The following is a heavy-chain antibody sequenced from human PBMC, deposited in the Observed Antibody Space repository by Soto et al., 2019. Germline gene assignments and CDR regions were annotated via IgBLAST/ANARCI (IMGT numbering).Heavy chain of an antibody. CDR2: IYYSGST. J-gene: IGHJ5*02. D-gene: IGHD6-13*01. CDR1: GGSISSGGYY. V-gene: IGHV4-31*03. Sequence: QVQLQESGPGLVKPSQTLSLTCTVSGGSISSGGYYWSWIRQHPGKGLDWIGYIYYSGSTYYNPSLKSRVTISVDKSKNQFSLKLSSVTAADTAVYYCARAKKGIAAAENWFDPWGQGTLGTVS. CDR3: ARAKKGIAAAENWFDP.